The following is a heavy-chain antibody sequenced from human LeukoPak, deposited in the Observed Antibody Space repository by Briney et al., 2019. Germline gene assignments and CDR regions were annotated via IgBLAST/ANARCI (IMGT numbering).Heavy chain of an antibody. CDR2: ISGSGTI. D-gene: IGHD3-10*01. CDR1: GFTFSSYS. Sequence: GGSLRLSCAASGFTFSSYSMNWLRQAPGKRLEWVSYISGSGTISYADSVKGRFTISRDNAKNSLFLQLNSLRAEDTAVYYCARILYGSGSYGAFDYWGQGTVVTVSS. V-gene: IGHV3-48*04. CDR3: ARILYGSGSYGAFDY. J-gene: IGHJ4*02.